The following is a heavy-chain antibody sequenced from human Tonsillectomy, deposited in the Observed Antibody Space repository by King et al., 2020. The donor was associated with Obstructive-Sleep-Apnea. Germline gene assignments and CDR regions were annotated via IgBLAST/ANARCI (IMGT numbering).Heavy chain of an antibody. J-gene: IGHJ4*02. CDR2: ISAYNDNT. Sequence: QLVQSGAEVKKPGASVKVSCKASGYTFTNYGISWVRQAPGQGLDWMGWISAYNDNTNYAQNLQDRVTMTTDTSTSTAYMELRSLRYDDTAVYYCARDYYDSSGYYPQPSDYWGQGTLVTVSS. CDR1: GYTFTNYG. D-gene: IGHD3-22*01. CDR3: ARDYYDSSGYYPQPSDY. V-gene: IGHV1-18*04.